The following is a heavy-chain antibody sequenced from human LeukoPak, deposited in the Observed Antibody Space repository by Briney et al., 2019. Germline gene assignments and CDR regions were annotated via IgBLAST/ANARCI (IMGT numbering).Heavy chain of an antibody. CDR2: IYSGGST. Sequence: GGSLRLSCAASGFTVSSNYMSWVRQAPGKGLEWVSVIYSGGSTYYADSVKGRFTISRDDSKNSLYLQMNSLKTEDTAVYYCARDYYGNFDLWGRGTLVTVSS. V-gene: IGHV3-66*01. CDR1: GFTVSSNY. CDR3: ARDYYGNFDL. D-gene: IGHD3-10*01. J-gene: IGHJ2*01.